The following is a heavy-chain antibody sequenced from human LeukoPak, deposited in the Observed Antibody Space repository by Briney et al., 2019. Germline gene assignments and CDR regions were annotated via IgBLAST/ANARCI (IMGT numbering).Heavy chain of an antibody. J-gene: IGHJ3*02. CDR3: ARVVDILTGLGDAFDI. Sequence: PSETLSLTRTVSGGSISSSSYYWGWIRQPPGKGLEWIGSIYYSGSTYYNPSLKSRVTISVDTSKNQFSLKLSSVTAADTAVYYCARVVDILTGLGDAFDIWGQGTMVTVSS. V-gene: IGHV4-39*07. D-gene: IGHD3-9*01. CDR2: IYYSGST. CDR1: GGSISSSSYY.